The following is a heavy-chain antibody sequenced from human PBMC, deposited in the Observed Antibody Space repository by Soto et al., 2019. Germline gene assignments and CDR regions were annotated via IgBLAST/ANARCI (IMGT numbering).Heavy chain of an antibody. J-gene: IGHJ5*01. D-gene: IGHD2-8*01. V-gene: IGHV3-30*18. CDR2: ISYDGNNK. Sequence: QVQLVESGGGVVQPGRSLRLSCAASGFTFSNYGIHWVRQAPGKGLEWVAVISYDGNNKYYADSVEGRFTISRDNSKNTVYLQMNSLRDEDRGMYYCEKVTGYCTKGVCLCNGFDSRGQGTQVTVSS. CDR3: EKVTGYCTKGVCLCNGFDS. CDR1: GFTFSNYG.